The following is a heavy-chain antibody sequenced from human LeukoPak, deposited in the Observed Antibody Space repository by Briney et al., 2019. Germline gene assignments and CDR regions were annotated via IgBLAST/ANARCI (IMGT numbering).Heavy chain of an antibody. Sequence: ASVKVSCKASGYTFTSYYMHWVRQAPGQGLEWMGIINPSGGSTSYAQKFQGRVTMTRDTSTSTVYMELSSLRSEDTAVYYCARDRWGWNHYNYMDVWGKGTTVTVSS. J-gene: IGHJ6*03. V-gene: IGHV1-46*01. CDR3: ARDRWGWNHYNYMDV. CDR2: INPSGGST. D-gene: IGHD7-27*01. CDR1: GYTFTSYY.